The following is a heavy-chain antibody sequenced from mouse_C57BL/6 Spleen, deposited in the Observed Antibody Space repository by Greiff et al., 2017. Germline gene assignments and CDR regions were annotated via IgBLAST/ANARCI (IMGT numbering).Heavy chain of an antibody. Sequence: LVESGPELVKPGASVKISCTASGYSFTDYNMTWVKQSNGKSLEWIGVINPDYGTTSYNQKFKGKATLTVDQSASTAYMQRNSLTSEDAAVYSCGRSRGYDILFDYWGQGTSLTVSS. D-gene: IGHD2-2*01. CDR2: INPDYGTT. V-gene: IGHV1-39*01. CDR3: GRSRGYDILFDY. J-gene: IGHJ2*02. CDR1: GYSFTDYN.